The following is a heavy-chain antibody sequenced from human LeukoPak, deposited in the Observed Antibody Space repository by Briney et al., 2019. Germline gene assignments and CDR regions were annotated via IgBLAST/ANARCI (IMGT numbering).Heavy chain of an antibody. CDR3: ARDSYGSPDY. D-gene: IGHD2-15*01. CDR2: ISYDGSNK. CDR1: GFTFSSYA. Sequence: GRSLRLSCAASGFTFSSYAMHWVRQAPGKGLEWVAVISYDGSNKYYADSVKGRFTISRDNSKNTLYLQMNSLRAEDTAVYYCARDSYGSPDYWGQGTLVTVSS. J-gene: IGHJ4*02. V-gene: IGHV3-30-3*01.